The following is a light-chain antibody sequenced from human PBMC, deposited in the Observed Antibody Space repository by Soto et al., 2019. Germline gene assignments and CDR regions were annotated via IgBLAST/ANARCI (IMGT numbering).Light chain of an antibody. J-gene: IGKJ4*01. CDR3: QQYESYPMT. V-gene: IGKV1-5*03. CDR2: KAS. Sequence: DSRMTQYPSTLSASVGDRVTITCRASQSISSWLAWYQQKPGKAPKLLISKASTLQSGVPPRFSGSGSGTEFTLTISSLQPDDFATYYCQQYESYPMTFGGGTKVEIK. CDR1: QSISSW.